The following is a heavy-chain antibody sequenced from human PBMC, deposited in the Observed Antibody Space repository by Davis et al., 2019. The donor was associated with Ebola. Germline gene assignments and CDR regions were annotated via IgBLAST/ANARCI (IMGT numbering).Heavy chain of an antibody. CDR3: AKPKTYSSSSFDY. D-gene: IGHD6-6*01. V-gene: IGHV3-9*01. J-gene: IGHJ4*02. Sequence: SLKISCAASGFTFDDYAMHWVRQAPGKGLEWVSGISWNSGSIGYADSVKGRFTISRDNAKNSLYLQMNSLRAEDTALYYCAKPKTYSSSSFDYWGQGTLVTVSS. CDR2: ISWNSGSI. CDR1: GFTFDDYA.